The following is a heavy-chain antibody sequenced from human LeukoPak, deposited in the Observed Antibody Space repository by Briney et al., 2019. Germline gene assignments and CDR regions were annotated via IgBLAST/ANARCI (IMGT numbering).Heavy chain of an antibody. Sequence: RASVTVSCTASGGTFSSYAISWVRRAPGQGLEWMGWISAYNGNTNYAQKLQGRVTMTTDTSTSTAYMELRSLRSDDTAVYYCARASGYYDILTGQPKNWFDPWGQGTLVTVSS. J-gene: IGHJ5*02. CDR3: ARASGYYDILTGQPKNWFDP. D-gene: IGHD3-9*01. CDR2: ISAYNGNT. V-gene: IGHV1-18*01. CDR1: GGTFSSYA.